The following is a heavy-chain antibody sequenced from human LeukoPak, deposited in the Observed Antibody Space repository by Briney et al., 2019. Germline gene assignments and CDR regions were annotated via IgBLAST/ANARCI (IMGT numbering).Heavy chain of an antibody. Sequence: PSETLSLTCTVSGGSISGYYWSWIRQPPGKGLEWIGYIYYSGSTNYNPSLKSRVTISVDTSKNQFSLKLSSVTAADTAVYYCARGDTAMAFDYWGQGTLVTVSS. V-gene: IGHV4-59*01. J-gene: IGHJ4*02. D-gene: IGHD5-18*01. CDR1: GGSISGYY. CDR3: ARGDTAMAFDY. CDR2: IYYSGST.